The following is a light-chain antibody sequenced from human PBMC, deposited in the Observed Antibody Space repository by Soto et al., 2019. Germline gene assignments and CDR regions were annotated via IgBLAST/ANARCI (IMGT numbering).Light chain of an antibody. CDR1: QHINKF. J-gene: IGKJ2*01. V-gene: IGKV1-33*01. CDR3: QQCDNVPPT. Sequence: DIQITQSPSSLSASVGDRVTITCQASQHINKFLNWYQQKGGAAPKLLISDASRLESGDPSRFSGTGSGTQFSFTITTVQPEYCAMDFCQQCDNVPPTVGQGTKLEI. CDR2: DAS.